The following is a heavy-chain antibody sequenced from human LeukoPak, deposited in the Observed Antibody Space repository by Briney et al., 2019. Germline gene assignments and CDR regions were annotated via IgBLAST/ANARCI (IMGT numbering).Heavy chain of an antibody. V-gene: IGHV4-59*08. J-gene: IGHJ4*02. CDR3: AGYSSGWYDYSDY. Sequence: PSETLSLTCTVSSGSISSYYWSWIRQPPGKGLEWIGYIYYSGSTNYNPSLKSRVTISVDTSKNQFSLKLSSVTAADTAVYYCAGYSSGWYDYSDYWGQGTLVTVSS. CDR1: SGSISSYY. CDR2: IYYSGST. D-gene: IGHD6-19*01.